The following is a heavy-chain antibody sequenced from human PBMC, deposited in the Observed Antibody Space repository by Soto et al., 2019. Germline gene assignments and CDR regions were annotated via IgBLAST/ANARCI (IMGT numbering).Heavy chain of an antibody. J-gene: IGHJ4*02. CDR1: GFTFSDHY. V-gene: IGHV3-11*06. D-gene: IGHD1-1*01. Sequence: GGSLRLSGAASGFTFSDHYMSWIRQAPGKGLEWIGYSSNSGSFTRYADSVKGRFSISRDNAKNSLYLQINSLRGDDTAIYYCVRSGDNYNLLDYWGQGTPVTVSS. CDR3: VRSGDNYNLLDY. CDR2: SSNSGSFT.